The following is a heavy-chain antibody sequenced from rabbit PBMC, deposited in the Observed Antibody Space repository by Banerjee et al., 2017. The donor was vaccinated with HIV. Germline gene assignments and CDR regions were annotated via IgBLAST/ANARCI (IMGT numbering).Heavy chain of an antibody. J-gene: IGHJ4*01. CDR2: INTSSGNT. CDR3: ARPLYGGRDGDGYATFNL. V-gene: IGHV1S40*01. Sequence: WVRQAPGKGLEWIACINTSSGNTVYASWAKGRFTVSRTSSTTVTLQMTGLTAADTATYFCARPLYGGRDGDGYATFNLWGQGTLVTVS. D-gene: IGHD6-1*01.